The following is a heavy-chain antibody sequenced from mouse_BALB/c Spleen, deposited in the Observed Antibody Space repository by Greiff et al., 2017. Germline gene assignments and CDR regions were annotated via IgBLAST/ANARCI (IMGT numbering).Heavy chain of an antibody. Sequence: VQLQQPGAELVRPGASVKLSCKASGYTFTSYWINWVKQRPGQGLEWIGNIYPSDSYTNYNQKFKDKATLTVDKSSSTAYMQLSSPTSEDSAVYYCTRSGGTGFDYWGQGTTLTVSS. D-gene: IGHD3-1*01. CDR1: GYTFTSYW. CDR2: IYPSDSYT. J-gene: IGHJ2*01. CDR3: TRSGGTGFDY. V-gene: IGHV1-69*02.